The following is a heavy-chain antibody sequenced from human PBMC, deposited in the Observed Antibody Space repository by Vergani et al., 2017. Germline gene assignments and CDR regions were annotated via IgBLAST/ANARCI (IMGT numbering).Heavy chain of an antibody. CDR1: GFTFQAFA. Sequence: VEAGGGLVQPGGSLRLSCTASGFTFQAFAFHWVRQVSGRGLEWVSGIDRNYGVKNGNSFEGRFSISRDNAKKAVFLQMNSLRAEDTAVYYCAKYQLPPSGVFGFWGQGTLVTVSS. J-gene: IGHJ4*02. V-gene: IGHV3-9*01. CDR2: IDRNYGVK. D-gene: IGHD2-2*01. CDR3: AKYQLPPSGVFGF.